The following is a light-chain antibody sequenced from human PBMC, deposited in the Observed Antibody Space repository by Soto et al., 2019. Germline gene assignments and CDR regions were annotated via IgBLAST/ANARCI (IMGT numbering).Light chain of an antibody. Sequence: QSVLTQPASVSGSPGQSVTISCTGTSSDVDGYNYVSWYQQHTGKAPKLMIYDVSNRPSRVSNRFSGSKSGHTASLTISGLQAEDEADYYCSAYTSSSTPVVFGGGTKLTVL. J-gene: IGLJ2*01. CDR3: SAYTSSSTPVV. CDR1: SSDVDGYNY. CDR2: DVS. V-gene: IGLV2-14*01.